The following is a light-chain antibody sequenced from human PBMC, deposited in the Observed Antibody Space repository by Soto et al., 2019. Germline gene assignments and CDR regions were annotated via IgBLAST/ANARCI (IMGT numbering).Light chain of an antibody. J-gene: IGLJ1*01. CDR3: SSYTTSNTRQIV. CDR1: SSDVVGYNY. V-gene: IGLV2-14*03. Sequence: SVLTQPPPVSGSPGQSITLSRTGTSSDVVGYNYVSWYQHHPGKAPKLIIYDVSNRPSGVSNRFSGSKSGNTASLTISGLQPEDEADYYCSSYTTSNTRQIVFGTGTKVTVL. CDR2: DVS.